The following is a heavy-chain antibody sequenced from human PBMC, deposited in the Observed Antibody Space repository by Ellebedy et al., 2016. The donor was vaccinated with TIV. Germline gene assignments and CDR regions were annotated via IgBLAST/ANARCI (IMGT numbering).Heavy chain of an antibody. D-gene: IGHD3-3*01. Sequence: GESLKISCAVSGFTFSNAWMIWVRQAPGKGLEWVGRIKSKTDGGTTDYAAPVKGRFTISRDDSKNTVFLQMSSLKSEDTAVYYCTTSGDYDFWSGFHDDYWGQGTLVTVSS. J-gene: IGHJ4*02. CDR2: IKSKTDGGTT. CDR3: TTSGDYDFWSGFHDDY. CDR1: GFTFSNAW. V-gene: IGHV3-15*01.